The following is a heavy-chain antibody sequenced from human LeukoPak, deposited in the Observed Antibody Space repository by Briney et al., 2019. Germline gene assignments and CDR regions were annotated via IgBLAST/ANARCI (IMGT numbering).Heavy chain of an antibody. D-gene: IGHD4-17*01. CDR3: TTENGDFDAFDI. CDR1: GFTFSNAW. J-gene: IGHJ3*02. CDR2: IKSKTDGGTT. V-gene: IGHV3-15*01. Sequence: GGSLRLSCAASGFTFSNAWMSWVRQAPGKGLEWVGRIKSKTDGGTTDYAAPVKGRFTISRDDSKNTLYLQMNSLKTEDTAVYYCTTENGDFDAFDIWGQGTMVTVSS.